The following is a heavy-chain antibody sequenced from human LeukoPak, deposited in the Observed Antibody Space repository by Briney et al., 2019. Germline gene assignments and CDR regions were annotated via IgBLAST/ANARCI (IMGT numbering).Heavy chain of an antibody. D-gene: IGHD2-2*01. Sequence: SETLSLTCTVYGGSFSAYSWTWIRQPPGKGLEWIGEINHSGSTNYNPSLKSRVTISVATSKNQFSLKLSSVTAADTAVYYCARGGGSGVSAARIDYWGQGTLVTVSS. V-gene: IGHV4-34*01. J-gene: IGHJ4*02. CDR1: GGSFSAYS. CDR2: INHSGST. CDR3: ARGGGSGVSAARIDY.